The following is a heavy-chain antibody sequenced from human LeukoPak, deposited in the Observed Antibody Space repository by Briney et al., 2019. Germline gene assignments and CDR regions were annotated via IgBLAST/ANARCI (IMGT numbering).Heavy chain of an antibody. CDR3: ARGGHSGSYLDAFDI. CDR2: IIPIFGTA. J-gene: IGHJ3*02. CDR1: GGTFSSYA. Sequence: ASVKVSCKASGGTFSSYAISWVRQAPGQGLEWMGGIIPIFGTANYAQKFQGRVTITADESTSTAYMELSSLRSEDTAVYYCARGGHSGSYLDAFDIWGQGTMVTVSS. D-gene: IGHD1-26*01. V-gene: IGHV1-69*13.